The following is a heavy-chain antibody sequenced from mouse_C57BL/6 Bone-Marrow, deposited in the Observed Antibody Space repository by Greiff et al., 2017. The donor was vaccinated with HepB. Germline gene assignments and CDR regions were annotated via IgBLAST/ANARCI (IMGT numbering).Heavy chain of an antibody. CDR2: IYYSGTI. J-gene: IGHJ4*01. D-gene: IGHD3-3*01. CDR1: GISITTGNYR. V-gene: IGHV3-5*01. CDR3: ARDEGTYYAMDY. Sequence: VQLKQSGPGLVKPSQTVFLTCTVTGISITTGNYRWSWIRQFPGNKLEWIGYIYYSGTITYNPSLTSRTTITRDTPKNQFFLEMNSLTAEDTATYYCARDEGTYYAMDYWGQGTSVTVSS.